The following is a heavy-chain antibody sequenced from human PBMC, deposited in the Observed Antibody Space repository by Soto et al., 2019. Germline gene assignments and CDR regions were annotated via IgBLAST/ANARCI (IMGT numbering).Heavy chain of an antibody. CDR1: GYALTGYY. CDR2: INPNSADT. CDR3: ASAGYSRSPVYGMDV. J-gene: IGHJ6*02. Sequence: ASVKVSFKASGYALTGYYMHWVRQAPGQGLEWMGWINPNSADTDYAQTFQGRVTMTRDTSISTAYMEMSSLRSDDTAVYYCASAGYSRSPVYGMDVWGQGTTVTVSS. V-gene: IGHV1-2*02. D-gene: IGHD5-12*01.